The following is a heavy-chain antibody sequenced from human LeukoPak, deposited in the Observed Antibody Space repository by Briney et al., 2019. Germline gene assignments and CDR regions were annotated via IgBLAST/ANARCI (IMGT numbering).Heavy chain of an antibody. CDR1: GFTFSSYA. CDR3: ARVPSTLGAFDI. J-gene: IGHJ3*02. Sequence: PGGSLRLPCAASGFTFSSYAMSWVRQAPGKGLEWVSAISGSGGSTYYADSVKGRFTISRDNSKNTLYLQMNSLRAEDTAVYYCARVPSTLGAFDIWGQGTMVTVSS. CDR2: ISGSGGST. V-gene: IGHV3-23*01.